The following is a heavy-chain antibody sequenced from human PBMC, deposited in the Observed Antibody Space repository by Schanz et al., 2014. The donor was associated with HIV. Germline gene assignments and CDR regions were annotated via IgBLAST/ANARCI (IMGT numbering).Heavy chain of an antibody. Sequence: LQLVESGGRLVKPGGSLRLSCAASGFTFSNFAMHWVRQAPGKGLEWAAVIWYDGSYKYYADSVEGRFTISRDNSKNTLYLQMNSLRAEDTAVYYCATAAVTDYSDNWGQGTLVTVSS. CDR2: IWYDGSYK. D-gene: IGHD4-17*01. V-gene: IGHV3-33*01. J-gene: IGHJ4*02. CDR1: GFTFSNFA. CDR3: ATAAVTDYSDN.